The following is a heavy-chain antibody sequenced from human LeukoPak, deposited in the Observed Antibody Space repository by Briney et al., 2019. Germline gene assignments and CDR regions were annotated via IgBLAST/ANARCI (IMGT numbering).Heavy chain of an antibody. Sequence: SVKDSCKASGYIFTRYYMHWVRPAPGQGLEWMGWINPKSGATLYAQKFQGSVTMIRETSINTAYIELSSLRSNDASVYYCTRATRVIFGYWGQGTLVTVSS. D-gene: IGHD2-21*01. CDR3: TRATRVIFGY. J-gene: IGHJ4*02. CDR1: GYIFTRYY. V-gene: IGHV1-2*02. CDR2: INPKSGAT.